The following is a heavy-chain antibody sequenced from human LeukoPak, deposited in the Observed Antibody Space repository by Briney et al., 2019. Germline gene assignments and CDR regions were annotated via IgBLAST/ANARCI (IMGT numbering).Heavy chain of an antibody. V-gene: IGHV4-39*07. Sequence: SETLSLTCTVSSGSINTSNYYWGWIRQPPGKGLEWIGEINHGGSTTYNPSLQSRVTMSVDTSKNQCSLKLSSVTAADTAVYYCARGRILPYYYDSSGYGGPDYWGQGTLVTVSS. CDR3: ARGRILPYYYDSSGYGGPDY. J-gene: IGHJ4*02. CDR2: INHGGST. CDR1: SGSINTSNYY. D-gene: IGHD3-22*01.